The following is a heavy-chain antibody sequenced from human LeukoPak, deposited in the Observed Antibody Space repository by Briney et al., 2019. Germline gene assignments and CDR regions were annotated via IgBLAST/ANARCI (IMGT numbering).Heavy chain of an antibody. V-gene: IGHV4-39*01. CDR3: ARVPLAYYYDSSGYGAFDI. J-gene: IGHJ3*02. Sequence: ASETLSLTCAVSGGSITSGNYYWSWIRQPPGEGLEWIGSIYYSGTTYYNPSLKSRVTISVDTSKNQFSLKLSSVTAADTAVYYCARVPLAYYYDSSGYGAFDIWGQGTMVTVSS. CDR2: IYYSGTT. CDR1: GGSITSGNYY. D-gene: IGHD3-22*01.